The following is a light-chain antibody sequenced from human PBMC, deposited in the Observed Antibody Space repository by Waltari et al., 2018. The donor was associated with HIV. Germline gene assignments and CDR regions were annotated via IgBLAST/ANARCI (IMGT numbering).Light chain of an antibody. J-gene: IGKJ1*01. CDR1: QSISSY. CDR2: AAS. CDR3: QQSYNSPAWT. Sequence: DIQMTQSPSSLSASVGDTVTITCRASQSISSYLNWFQQKPGKAPKLLIYAASTLHSGVPLRFSGSGSGTDFTLTISSLQPEDFATYYCQQSYNSPAWTFGQGTKVEIK. V-gene: IGKV1-39*01.